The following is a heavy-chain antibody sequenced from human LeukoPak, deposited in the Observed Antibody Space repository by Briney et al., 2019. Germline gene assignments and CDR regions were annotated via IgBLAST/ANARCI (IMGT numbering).Heavy chain of an antibody. CDR2: INQDGSAQ. V-gene: IGHV3-7*01. J-gene: IGHJ4*02. CDR1: GFTSGTSW. CDR3: ARSAR. Sequence: GGSLRLSCAASGFTSGTSWMSWVHQAPGKGLEWVANINQDGSAQYYVDSVKGRFTISRDNAKSSLYLQMNSLRAEDTAVYYCARSARWGQGTLVTVSS.